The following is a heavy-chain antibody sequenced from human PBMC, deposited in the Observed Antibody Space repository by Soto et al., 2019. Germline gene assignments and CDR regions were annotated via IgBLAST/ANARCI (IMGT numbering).Heavy chain of an antibody. J-gene: IGHJ3*01. Sequence: EEQLVESGGGLVRPWGSLRLSCAVSGFSVSTNFMNWVRQAPGREPQWVAVLYPGPGTYYADSVQGRFIISRDDSTNTLFLHLTNMRAEDTAVYYCARQCDGDCSNAFPLWGQGTMVTVSS. V-gene: IGHV3-66*04. CDR1: GFSVSTNF. CDR2: LYPGPGT. D-gene: IGHD2-21*01. CDR3: ARQCDGDCSNAFPL.